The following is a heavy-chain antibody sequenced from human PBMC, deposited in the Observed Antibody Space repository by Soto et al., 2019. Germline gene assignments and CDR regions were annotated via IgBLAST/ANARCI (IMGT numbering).Heavy chain of an antibody. J-gene: IGHJ4*02. CDR1: GFSLSTSAVG. Sequence: QITLKESGPTLVKPTQTLTLTCTSSGFSLSTSAVGVGWIRQPPGKALEWLALIYWDDDKRYSPSLQSRLTITKDTSKNQVVLTMTNMDPVETATYYCAHTMAPRIYDYWGQGTLVTVSS. V-gene: IGHV2-5*02. CDR3: AHTMAPRIYDY. CDR2: IYWDDDK.